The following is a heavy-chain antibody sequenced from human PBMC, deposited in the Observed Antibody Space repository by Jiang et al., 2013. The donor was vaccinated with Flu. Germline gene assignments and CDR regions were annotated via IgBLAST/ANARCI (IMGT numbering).Heavy chain of an antibody. V-gene: IGHV4-39*01. CDR2: SIIWEH. J-gene: IGHJ4*02. CDR1: GGSISSSSYY. CDR3: ARRGVVVVNEY. D-gene: IGHD3-22*01. Sequence: TLSLTCTVSGGSISSSSYYWGWIRQPPGRGWSGLGVSIIWEHLLQPSLKSRVTISVDTSKNQXSLKLSSVTAADTAVYYCARRGVVVVNEYWGQGTLVTVSS.